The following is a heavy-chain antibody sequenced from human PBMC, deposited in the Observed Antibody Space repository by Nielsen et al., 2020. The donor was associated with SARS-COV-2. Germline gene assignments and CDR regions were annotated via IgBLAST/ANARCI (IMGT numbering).Heavy chain of an antibody. CDR1: GFTFSSYG. Sequence: GGSLRLSCAASGFTFSSYGMRWVRQAPGKGLEWVAVISYDGSNKYYADSVKGRFTISRDNSKNTLYLQMNSLRAEDTAVYYCAKEPESYNWNYLMGYWGQGTLVTVSS. CDR3: AKEPESYNWNYLMGY. D-gene: IGHD1-7*01. V-gene: IGHV3-30*18. J-gene: IGHJ4*02. CDR2: ISYDGSNK.